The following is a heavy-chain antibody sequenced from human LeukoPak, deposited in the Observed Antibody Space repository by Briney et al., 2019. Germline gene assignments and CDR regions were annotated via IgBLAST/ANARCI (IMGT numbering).Heavy chain of an antibody. CDR1: GYTFTSYG. J-gene: IGHJ1*01. D-gene: IGHD4-17*01. V-gene: IGHV1-18*01. Sequence: ASVKVSCKASGYTFTSYGISWVRQAPGQGLEWMGWISAYNGNTNYAQKLQGRVTMTEDTSTDTAYMELSSLRSEDTAVYYCATVPSTVTPKGGDWGQGTLVTVSS. CDR2: ISAYNGNT. CDR3: ATVPSTVTPKGGD.